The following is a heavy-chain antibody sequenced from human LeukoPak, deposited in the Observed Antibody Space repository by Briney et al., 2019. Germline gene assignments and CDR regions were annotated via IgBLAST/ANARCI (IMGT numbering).Heavy chain of an antibody. V-gene: IGHV3-30*18. CDR1: GFTFSSYG. J-gene: IGHJ4*02. Sequence: GGSLRLSCAASGFTFSSYGIHWVRQTPGKGLEGVAVISYDGSNKYYADSVKGRFTISRDNSKNTLYLQMNSLRAEDTAVYYCAKDGVVQWLAYYLDYWGQGTLVTVSS. D-gene: IGHD6-19*01. CDR3: AKDGVVQWLAYYLDY. CDR2: ISYDGSNK.